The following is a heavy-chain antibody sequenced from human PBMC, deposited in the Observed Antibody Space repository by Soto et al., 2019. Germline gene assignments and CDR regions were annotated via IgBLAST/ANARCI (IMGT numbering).Heavy chain of an antibody. CDR3: AKEEYWVSRFYYFMDL. J-gene: IGHJ6*04. D-gene: IGHD3-16*01. Sequence: QVQLVESGGGVVQPGRSLRLSCAASGFTFSSYAMHWVRQAPGKGLEWVAVISHDGSITYYSDSVKGRFTMSRDNSNNTLFQQMSSRRSEDTAIFYCAKEEYWVSRFYYFMDLWGRGTTVTVSS. V-gene: IGHV3-30*15. CDR1: GFTFSSYA. CDR2: ISHDGSIT.